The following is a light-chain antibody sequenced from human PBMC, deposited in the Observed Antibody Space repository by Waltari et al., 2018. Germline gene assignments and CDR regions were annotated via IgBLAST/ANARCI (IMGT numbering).Light chain of an antibody. CDR1: QSINSW. J-gene: IGKJ1*01. CDR2: KAY. V-gene: IGKV1-5*03. Sequence: DIQMTQSPSTLSASVGDRVTFTCRASQSINSWLAWYQQKPGIAPKLLIYKAYSLESGVPSSFSGSGSGTEFTLTISSLQPDDLATYYCQQYSANPWTFGQGTRVEIE. CDR3: QQYSANPWT.